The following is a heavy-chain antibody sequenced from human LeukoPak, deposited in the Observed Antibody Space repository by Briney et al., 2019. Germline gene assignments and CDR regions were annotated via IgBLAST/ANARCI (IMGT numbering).Heavy chain of an antibody. CDR2: IYPGDSDT. CDR3: ARQALPPDYDFWSGYYCDY. J-gene: IGHJ4*02. CDR1: GYSFTSYW. V-gene: IGHV5-51*01. Sequence: GESLKISCKGSGYSFTSYWIGWVRQMPGKGLEWMGIIYPGDSDTRYSPSFQGQVTISADKSISTAYLQWSSLKASDTAMHYCARQALPPDYDFWSGYYCDYWGQGTLVTVSS. D-gene: IGHD3-3*01.